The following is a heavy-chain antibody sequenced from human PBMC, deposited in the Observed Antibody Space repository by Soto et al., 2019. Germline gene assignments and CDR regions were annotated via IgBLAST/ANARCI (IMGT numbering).Heavy chain of an antibody. CDR1: GFTFSSYG. J-gene: IGHJ4*02. CDR3: ARTDCTNGVCYTGGWYFDY. Sequence: QVQLVESGGGVVQPGRSLRLSCAASGFTFSSYGMHWVRQAPGKGLEWVAVIWYDGSNKYYADSVKGRFTISRDNSKNTLYRQMNSLRAEDTAVYYCARTDCTNGVCYTGGWYFDYWGQGTLVTVSS. CDR2: IWYDGSNK. V-gene: IGHV3-33*01. D-gene: IGHD2-8*01.